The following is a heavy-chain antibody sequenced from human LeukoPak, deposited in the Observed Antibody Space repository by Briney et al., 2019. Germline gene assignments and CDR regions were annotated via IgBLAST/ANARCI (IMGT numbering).Heavy chain of an antibody. D-gene: IGHD3-10*01. CDR2: IKIKIDGATA. V-gene: IGHV3-15*01. J-gene: IGHJ4*02. Sequence: GGSLRLSCAASGFTFSNTWMSWVRQAPGQGLEWVGRIKIKIDGATADYAAPVKGRFTISRDDSKDTLYLQMNSLKTEDTAVYYCTTEWYYRARDWCQGTLVIVSS. CDR1: GFTFSNTW. CDR3: TTEWYYRARD.